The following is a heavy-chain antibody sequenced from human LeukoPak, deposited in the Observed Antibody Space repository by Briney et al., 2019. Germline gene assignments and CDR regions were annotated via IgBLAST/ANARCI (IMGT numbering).Heavy chain of an antibody. Sequence: GGSLRLSCAASGFTFSNYNMSWVRQAPGKGLEWVSSISSSSTYIYYADSVKGRFTISRDNAENSLYLQMNSLRAEDTAVYYCAREIVVRGAFDIWGQGTMVTVSS. CDR2: ISSSSTYI. CDR1: GFTFSNYN. V-gene: IGHV3-21*01. J-gene: IGHJ3*02. CDR3: AREIVVRGAFDI. D-gene: IGHD3-10*01.